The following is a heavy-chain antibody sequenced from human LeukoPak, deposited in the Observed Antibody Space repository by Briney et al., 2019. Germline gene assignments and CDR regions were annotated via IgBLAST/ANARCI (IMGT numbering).Heavy chain of an antibody. D-gene: IGHD4-17*01. CDR1: GYTLTELS. Sequence: ASVKVSCKVSGYTLTELSMHWVRQAPGKGLEWMGGFDPEDGETIYAQKFQGRVTMTEDTSTDTAYMELSSLRSEDTAVYYCATGLPLGGYGEPLDYWGQGTLVTVSS. CDR2: FDPEDGET. J-gene: IGHJ4*02. CDR3: ATGLPLGGYGEPLDY. V-gene: IGHV1-24*01.